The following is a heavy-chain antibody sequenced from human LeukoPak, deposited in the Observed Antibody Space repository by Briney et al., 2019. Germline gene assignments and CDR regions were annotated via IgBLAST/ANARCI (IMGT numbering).Heavy chain of an antibody. CDR1: GFTFSSYS. CDR3: ASNPPAAESY. Sequence: PGGSLRLSCAASGFTFSSYSMNWVRQAPGKGLEWVSSISSSSSYIYYADSVKGRFTISRDNAKNSLYLQMNSLRAEDTAVYYCASNPPAAESYWGREPWSPSPQ. CDR2: ISSSSSYI. D-gene: IGHD6-13*01. J-gene: IGHJ4*02. V-gene: IGHV3-21*01.